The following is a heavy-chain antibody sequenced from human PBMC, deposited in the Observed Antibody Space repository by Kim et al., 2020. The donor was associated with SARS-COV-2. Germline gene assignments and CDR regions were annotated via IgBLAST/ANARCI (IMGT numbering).Heavy chain of an antibody. CDR2: ISSSSSYI. CDR3: ASIRSRFSDCSGGSCYSPHYYYGMDV. Sequence: GGSLRLSCAASGFTFSSYSMNWVRQAPGKGLEWVSSISSSSSYIYYADSVKGRFTISRDNAKNSLYLQMNSLRAEDTAVYYCASIRSRFSDCSGGSCYSPHYYYGMDVWGQGTTVTVSS. D-gene: IGHD2-15*01. J-gene: IGHJ6*02. CDR1: GFTFSSYS. V-gene: IGHV3-21*01.